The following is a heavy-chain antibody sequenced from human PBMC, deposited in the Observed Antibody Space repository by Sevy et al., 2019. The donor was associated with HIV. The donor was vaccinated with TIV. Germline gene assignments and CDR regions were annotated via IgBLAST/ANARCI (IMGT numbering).Heavy chain of an antibody. V-gene: IGHV3-74*01. CDR3: ARAPADYSTGWSAD. CDR1: GFTFSSYW. D-gene: IGHD6-19*01. CDR2: INPYGNSV. J-gene: IGHJ4*02. Sequence: GGSLRLSCAASGFTFSSYWMHWVRQAPGKGLVLVSRINPYGNSVTYADSVRGRFTISRDNAKNMLYLQMSSLRADDTAVYYCARAPADYSTGWSADWGQGTLVTVSS.